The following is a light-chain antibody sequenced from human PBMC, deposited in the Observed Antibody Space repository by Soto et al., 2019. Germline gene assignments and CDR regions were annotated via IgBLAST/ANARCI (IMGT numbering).Light chain of an antibody. Sequence: QSVLTQPPSVSGAPGQRVTISCTGSSSNIGAGYDVHWYQQLPGTAPKLLIYVNTNRPSGVPDRFSGSKSGTSASLAITGLQAEDEADYYCQSYDTSLSGPSFVFGTGTKLTVL. J-gene: IGLJ1*01. V-gene: IGLV1-40*01. CDR1: SSNIGAGYD. CDR3: QSYDTSLSGPSFV. CDR2: VNT.